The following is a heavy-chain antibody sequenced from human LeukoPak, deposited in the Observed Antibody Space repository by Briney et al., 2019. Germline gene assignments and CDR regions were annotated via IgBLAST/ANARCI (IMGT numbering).Heavy chain of an antibody. J-gene: IGHJ6*02. CDR1: GGSISSSSYY. CDR2: IYYSGST. CDR3: ARGSLYSSGWRYYYYGMDV. Sequence: SETLSLTCTVSGGSISSSSYYWGWIRQPPGKGLEWIGSIYYSGSTYYNPSLKSRVTISVDTSKNQFSLKLSSVTAADTAVYYCARGSLYSSGWRYYYYGMDVWGQGTTVTVSS. V-gene: IGHV4-39*07. D-gene: IGHD6-19*01.